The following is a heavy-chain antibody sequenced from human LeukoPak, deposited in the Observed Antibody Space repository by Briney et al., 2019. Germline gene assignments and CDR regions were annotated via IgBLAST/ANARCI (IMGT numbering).Heavy chain of an antibody. V-gene: IGHV3-30*18. Sequence: GGSLRLSCAASGFTFSNYAMPWVRQAPGKGLEWVAVISFAGSGEFYADSVKGRFAISRDNSKNTLYLQMNSLRTEDTAMYYCAKDEVGRYCSSTSCYSRFDYWGQGTLVTVSS. CDR3: AKDEVGRYCSSTSCYSRFDY. J-gene: IGHJ4*02. D-gene: IGHD2-2*02. CDR1: GFTFSNYA. CDR2: ISFAGSGE.